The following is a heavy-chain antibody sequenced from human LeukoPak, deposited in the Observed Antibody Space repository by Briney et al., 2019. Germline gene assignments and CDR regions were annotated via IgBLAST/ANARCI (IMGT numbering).Heavy chain of an antibody. D-gene: IGHD2-2*01. J-gene: IGHJ4*02. CDR3: AKDPGVVPAHYFDY. Sequence: GGSLRLSCAASGFTFSSYAMNWVRQAPGKGLKWVSGTGSTGVSTFYADSVKGRFTVSRDNSKNTLSLQMNSLRAGDTAVYYCAKDPGVVPAHYFDYWGQGTLVTVSS. V-gene: IGHV3-23*01. CDR2: TGSTGVST. CDR1: GFTFSSYA.